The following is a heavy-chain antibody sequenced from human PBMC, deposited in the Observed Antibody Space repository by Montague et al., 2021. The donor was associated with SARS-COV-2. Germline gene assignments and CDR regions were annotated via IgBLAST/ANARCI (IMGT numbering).Heavy chain of an antibody. CDR3: ARDTRPNFAYYDILAGDYYYGIDV. J-gene: IGHJ6*02. Sequence: TLSLTCTVSGGSINSGSYYWGWIRQAAGKGLEWIGRISTSGSTKYNTSLKSRVTISVDASQNQFSLKMYSVTAADTAVYYCARDTRPNFAYYDILAGDYYYGIDVWGQGTTVTVSS. D-gene: IGHD3-9*01. V-gene: IGHV4-61*02. CDR2: ISTSGST. CDR1: GGSINSGSYY.